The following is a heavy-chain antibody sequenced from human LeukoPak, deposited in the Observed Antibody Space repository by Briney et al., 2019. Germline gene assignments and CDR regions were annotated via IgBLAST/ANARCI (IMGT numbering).Heavy chain of an antibody. J-gene: IGHJ6*02. Sequence: GRSPRLSCAASGFTFSRYGMHWVRQAPGKGLEWVAVISYDGSDKYYADSVKGRFTISRDNSKNTLFLQMSSLRPEDTAVYYCAKEDYGDHGYYYYGLDVWGQGTTVTVSS. D-gene: IGHD4-17*01. CDR3: AKEDYGDHGYYYYGLDV. CDR2: ISYDGSDK. CDR1: GFTFSRYG. V-gene: IGHV3-30*18.